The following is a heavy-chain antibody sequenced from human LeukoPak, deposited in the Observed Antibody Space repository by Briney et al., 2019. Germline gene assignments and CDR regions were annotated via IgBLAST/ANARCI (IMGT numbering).Heavy chain of an antibody. CDR2: ISGSGST. D-gene: IGHD3-3*01. Sequence: PGGSLRLSCAASGFTFSSYAMSWVRQAPGKGLEWVSAISGSGSTYYADSVKGRFTISRDNSKNTLYLQMNSLRAEDTAVYYCAKKALDFWSGYSDYWGQGTLVNVSS. CDR3: AKKALDFWSGYSDY. CDR1: GFTFSSYA. J-gene: IGHJ4*02. V-gene: IGHV3-23*01.